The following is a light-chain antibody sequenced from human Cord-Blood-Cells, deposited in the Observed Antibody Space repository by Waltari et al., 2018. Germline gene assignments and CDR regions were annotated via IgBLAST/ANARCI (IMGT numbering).Light chain of an antibody. CDR3: CSYAGSYTFYV. CDR2: DVS. CDR1: SSGVCGYNF. J-gene: IGLJ1*01. V-gene: IGLV2-11*01. Sequence: QSALTQPRPVSGSPGQSVTIPCPGTSSGVCGYNFVPWYQKPPGKGPQPKIYDVSKRPSGVPDRFSGSKSGNTASLTISGLQAEDEADYYCCSYAGSYTFYVFGTGTKVTVL.